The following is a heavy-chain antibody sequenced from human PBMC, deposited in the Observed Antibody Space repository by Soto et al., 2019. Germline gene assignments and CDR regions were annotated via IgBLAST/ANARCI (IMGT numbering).Heavy chain of an antibody. CDR3: AKDGGIVMLASYGMDV. Sequence: QRRSCAASGFTFSSFGMHWFRQAPGKGLEWVAVISYDGSKKYYADSVKGRFTVSRDNSQNTLHLQLNSLRPEDAAVYYCAKDGGIVMLASYGMDVWGQGTTVTVSS. J-gene: IGHJ6*02. CDR1: GFTFSSFG. CDR2: ISYDGSKK. V-gene: IGHV3-30*18. D-gene: IGHD3-10*01.